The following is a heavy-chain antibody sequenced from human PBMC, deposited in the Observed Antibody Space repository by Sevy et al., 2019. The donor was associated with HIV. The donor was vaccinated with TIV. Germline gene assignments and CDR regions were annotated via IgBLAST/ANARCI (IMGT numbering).Heavy chain of an antibody. D-gene: IGHD3-22*01. V-gene: IGHV3-30-3*01. CDR1: GFTFSSYA. CDR3: ARGNPDYYDSSGYSVGAFDI. J-gene: IGHJ3*02. CDR2: ISYDGSNK. Sequence: GGSLRLSCAASGFTFSSYAMHWVRQAPGKGLERVAVISYDGSNKYYADSVKGRFTISRDNSKNTLYLQMNSLRAEDTAVYYCARGNPDYYDSSGYSVGAFDIWGQGTMVTVSS.